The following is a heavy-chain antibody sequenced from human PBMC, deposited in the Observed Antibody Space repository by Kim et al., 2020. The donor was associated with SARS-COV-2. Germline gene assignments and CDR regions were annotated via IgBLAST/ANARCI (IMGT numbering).Heavy chain of an antibody. CDR1: GFTFNTYG. D-gene: IGHD3-10*01. Sequence: GGSLRLSCAASGFTFNTYGMYWVRQAPGKGLEWVSLITYDGSNKYYADSVKGRFTISRDNSKNTLYLQMHSLRAEDMDEYYCAQAFLRGVNSYYYGMEV. CDR2: ITYDGSNK. J-gene: IGHJ6*01. CDR3: AQAFLRGVNSYYYGMEV. V-gene: IGHV3-30*18.